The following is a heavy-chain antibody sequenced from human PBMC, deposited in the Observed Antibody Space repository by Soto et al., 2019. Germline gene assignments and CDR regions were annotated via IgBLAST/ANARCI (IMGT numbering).Heavy chain of an antibody. CDR1: GFTFSSYA. CDR2: ISYDGSNK. Sequence: GGSLRLSCAASGFTFSSYAMHWVRQAPGKGLEWVAVISYDGSNKYYADSVKGRFTISRDNSKNTLYLQMNSLRAEDTAVYYCASNVRWRGFDYWGQGTLVTVSS. V-gene: IGHV3-30-3*01. J-gene: IGHJ4*02. CDR3: ASNVRWRGFDY. D-gene: IGHD4-17*01.